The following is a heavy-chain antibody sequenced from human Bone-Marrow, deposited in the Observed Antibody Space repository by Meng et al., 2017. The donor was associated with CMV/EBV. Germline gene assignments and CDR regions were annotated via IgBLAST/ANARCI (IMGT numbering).Heavy chain of an antibody. D-gene: IGHD2-21*01. J-gene: IGHJ4*02. CDR1: GYSFTSYW. CDR3: ARIRRPRIEVGDWGY. V-gene: IGHV5-51*01. CDR2: IYPGDSDT. Sequence: KVSCKGSGYSFTSYWIGWVRQMPGKGLEWVGIIYPGDSDTRYSPSFQGQVTISADKSISTAYLQWSSLKASDTAMYYCARIRRPRIEVGDWGYWGQGTLVTVSS.